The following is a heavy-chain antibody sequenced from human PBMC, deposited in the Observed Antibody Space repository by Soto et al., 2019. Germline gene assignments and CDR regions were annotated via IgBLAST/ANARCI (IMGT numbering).Heavy chain of an antibody. D-gene: IGHD2-21*01. J-gene: IGHJ2*01. Sequence: EVQLVESGGDLVQPGGSLRLSCAASGFAFSSYDFHWVRQVTGKGLEWVSAIGVAGDTYYPDSEKGRFTISRENAKNSLDLQMNSLGVGDTAVYYCAREYCGISGGPGGGYFDLWGRGTLVTVSS. CDR1: GFAFSSYD. CDR2: IGVAGDT. CDR3: AREYCGISGGPGGGYFDL. V-gene: IGHV3-13*01.